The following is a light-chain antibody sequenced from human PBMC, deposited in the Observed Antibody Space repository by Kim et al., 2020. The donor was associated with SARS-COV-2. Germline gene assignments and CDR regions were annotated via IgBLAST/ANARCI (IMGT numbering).Light chain of an antibody. Sequence: ALGQKVSFTSQGDSLRTYYAGWYQQKRRQAPVLVIYGKNNRPSGIPDRFSGSSSGDTASLTITGAQAEDETDYYCNSQDSSGNLYVFGTGTKVTVL. V-gene: IGLV3-19*01. J-gene: IGLJ1*01. CDR3: NSQDSSGNLYV. CDR1: SLRTYY. CDR2: GKN.